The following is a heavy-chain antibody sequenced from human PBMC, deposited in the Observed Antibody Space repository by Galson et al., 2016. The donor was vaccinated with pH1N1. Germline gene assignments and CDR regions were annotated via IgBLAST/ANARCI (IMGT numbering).Heavy chain of an antibody. Sequence: SLRLSCAASGFAFSSYDMHWVRQAPGKGLEWVAARWYDGSNEYYGDSVKGRLTISRDNSKITLYLQMNSLRDEDTAVYYCARPFYGGQYWGAAFNIWGQGTMVTVSS. J-gene: IGHJ3*02. D-gene: IGHD4-23*01. CDR3: ARPFYGGQYWGAAFNI. CDR1: GFAFSSYD. V-gene: IGHV3-33*01. CDR2: RWYDGSNE.